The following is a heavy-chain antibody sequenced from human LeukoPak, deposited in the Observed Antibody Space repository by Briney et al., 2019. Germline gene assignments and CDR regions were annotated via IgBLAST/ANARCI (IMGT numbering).Heavy chain of an antibody. Sequence: GESLKISCKGSEYSSATYWIGWVRQMPGEGLEWMGIIFPGDSDTRYSPSFQGQVTISADKSISTAYLQWSSLKASDTAIYYCASEYCSGGNCYFDYWGQGTLVTVSS. CDR3: ASEYCSGGNCYFDY. CDR2: IFPGDSDT. D-gene: IGHD2-15*01. V-gene: IGHV5-51*01. CDR1: EYSSATYW. J-gene: IGHJ4*02.